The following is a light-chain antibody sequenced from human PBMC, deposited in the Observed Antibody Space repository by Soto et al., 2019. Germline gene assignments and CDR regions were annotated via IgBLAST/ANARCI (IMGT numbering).Light chain of an antibody. J-gene: IGKJ1*01. CDR3: QQYNDWLTWA. CDR2: GAS. V-gene: IGKV3-15*01. Sequence: EIVMTQSPATLSVSPGERATLSCRASQSVSNNLDWYQQKPGQAPRLLIFGASTRATGVPARFSGSGSGTEFTLPISSLQSEDAALYYCQQYNDWLTWAFGQGTKVEIK. CDR1: QSVSNN.